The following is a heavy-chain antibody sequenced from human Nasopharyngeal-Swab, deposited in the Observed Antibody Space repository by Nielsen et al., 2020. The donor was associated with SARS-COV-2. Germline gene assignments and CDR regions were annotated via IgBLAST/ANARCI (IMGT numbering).Heavy chain of an antibody. CDR1: GDSVSSGSDY. CDR2: VYNSGST. CDR3: ARERGGWDSFDI. Sequence: SETLSLTCTVSGDSVSSGSDYWTWIRQPPGKGLEWMGYVYNSGSTKYNPSLKSRVPISADTSKNQFSVKLTSVTAADTAVYYCARERGGWDSFDIWGQGTLVTVSS. D-gene: IGHD3-16*01. V-gene: IGHV4-61*01. J-gene: IGHJ3*02.